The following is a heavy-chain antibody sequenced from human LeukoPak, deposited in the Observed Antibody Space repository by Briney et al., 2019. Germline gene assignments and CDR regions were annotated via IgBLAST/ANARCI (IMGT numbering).Heavy chain of an antibody. CDR2: INHSGRT. D-gene: IGHD5-18*01. V-gene: IGHV4-34*01. CDR1: GGSFSGYY. Sequence: PSETLPLTCAVYGGSFSGYYWSWIRQPPGKGLEWIGDINHSGRTNYNPSLKSRVTISGDTSENQFSLKLSSVTAADTAVYYCARPAHVDTAMGPFDYWGQGTLVTVSS. CDR3: ARPAHVDTAMGPFDY. J-gene: IGHJ4*02.